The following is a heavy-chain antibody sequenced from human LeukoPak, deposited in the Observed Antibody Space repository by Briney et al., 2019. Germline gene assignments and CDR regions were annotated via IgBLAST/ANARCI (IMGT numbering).Heavy chain of an antibody. D-gene: IGHD2-2*01. Sequence: SGTLSLTCTVSGGSISSGGYYWSWIRQHPGKGLEWIGYIYYSGSTYYNPSLKSRVTISVDTSKNQFSLKLSSVTAADTAVYYCARVRACSSTSCYAVPPFQGFDPWGQGTLVTVSS. J-gene: IGHJ5*02. V-gene: IGHV4-31*03. CDR1: GGSISSGGYY. CDR3: ARVRACSSTSCYAVPPFQGFDP. CDR2: IYYSGST.